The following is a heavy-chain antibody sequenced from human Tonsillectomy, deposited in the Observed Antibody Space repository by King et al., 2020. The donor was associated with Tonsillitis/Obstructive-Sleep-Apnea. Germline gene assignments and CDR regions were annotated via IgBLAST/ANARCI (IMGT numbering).Heavy chain of an antibody. CDR1: GFTFSSYW. CDR3: ARVIVVVSYAFDI. Sequence: VQLVESGGGLVQPGGSLRLSCAASGFTFSSYWMSWVRQAPGKGLEWVANIKQDGSEKYYVDSVKGRFTFSRDNAKNSLYLQMNSLRAEDTAVYYCARVIVVVSYAFDIWGQGTMVTVSS. J-gene: IGHJ3*02. D-gene: IGHD3-22*01. CDR2: IKQDGSEK. V-gene: IGHV3-7*01.